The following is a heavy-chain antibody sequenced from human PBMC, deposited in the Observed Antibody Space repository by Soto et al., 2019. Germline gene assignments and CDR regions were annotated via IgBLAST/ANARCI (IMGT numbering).Heavy chain of an antibody. CDR3: ARGSHYYDSNNWFDP. V-gene: IGHV3-33*01. CDR2: IWYDGSNK. J-gene: IGHJ5*02. Sequence: PGGALRLSCAASGLTFSSYGMHWVRQAPGKGLEWVAVIWYDGSNKYYADSVKGRFTISRDNSKNTLYLQMNSLRAEDTAVYYCARGSHYYDSNNWFDPWGQGTLVTVSS. CDR1: GLTFSSYG. D-gene: IGHD3-22*01.